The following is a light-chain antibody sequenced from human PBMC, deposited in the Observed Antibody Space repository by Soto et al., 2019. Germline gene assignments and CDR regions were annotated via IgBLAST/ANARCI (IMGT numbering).Light chain of an antibody. V-gene: IGKV1-27*01. CDR2: AAS. J-gene: IGKJ1*01. Sequence: DIQMTQSPSSLSASVGDRVTFTCRASQGDGKSVAWYQQKPGKVPNLLIYAASTLQSGVPSRFSGSGSGTEFTLTLSSLQPEDVATYYCQKYASAPWAFGQGTKVEIK. CDR3: QKYASAPWA. CDR1: QGDGKS.